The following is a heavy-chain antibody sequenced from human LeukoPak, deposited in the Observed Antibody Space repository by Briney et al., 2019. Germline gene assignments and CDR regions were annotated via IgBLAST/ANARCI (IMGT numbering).Heavy chain of an antibody. J-gene: IGHJ4*02. CDR2: IYYSGST. V-gene: IGHV4-61*01. D-gene: IGHD3-3*01. CDR3: ARGVPEYYDFWSGYFYYFDY. CDR1: GGSISSSSYY. Sequence: PSETLSLTCNVSGGSISSSSYYWSWIRQPPGKGLEWIGYIYYSGSTNYNPSLKSRVTISVDTSKNQFSLKLTSVTAADTAVYYCARGVPEYYDFWSGYFYYFDYWGQGTLVTVSS.